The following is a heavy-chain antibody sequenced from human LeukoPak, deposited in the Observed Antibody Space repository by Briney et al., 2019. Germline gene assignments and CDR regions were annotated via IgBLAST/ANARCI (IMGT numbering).Heavy chain of an antibody. J-gene: IGHJ6*03. CDR1: GYSISSGYY. CDR2: IYHSGST. V-gene: IGHV4-38-2*02. CDR3: ARDSSSAAQNYYYYDMDV. Sequence: PSETLSLTCTVSGYSISSGYYWGWLRQPPGTGLEWIGSIYHSGSTYYNPSLKSRVTISVDTPKNQFSLKLSSVTAADTAVYYCARDSSSAAQNYYYYDMDVWGKGTTVTVSS. D-gene: IGHD6-6*01.